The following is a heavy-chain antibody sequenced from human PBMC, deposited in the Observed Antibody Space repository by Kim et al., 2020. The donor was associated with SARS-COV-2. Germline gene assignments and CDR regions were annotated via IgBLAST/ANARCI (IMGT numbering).Heavy chain of an antibody. Sequence: GGSLRLSCAASGFTFSSYWMSWIRQAPGKGLEWVAYIKNDGTEKYYVDSVKGRFTISRDNAKNTVFLQMNSLRDVDTAVYYCVRVTTVNHFNWFYPYGQG. CDR2: IKNDGTEK. CDR1: GFTFSSYW. CDR3: VRVTTVNHFNWFYP. J-gene: IGHJ5*02. D-gene: IGHD4-4*01. V-gene: IGHV3-7*01.